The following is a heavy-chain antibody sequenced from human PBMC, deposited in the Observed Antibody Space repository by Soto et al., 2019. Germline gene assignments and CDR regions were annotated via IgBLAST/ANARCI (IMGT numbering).Heavy chain of an antibody. Sequence: LRLSCAASGFTFSSYAMHWVRQAPGKGLEWVAVISYDGSNEYYADSVKGRFTISRDNSKNTLYLQMNSLRAEDTAVYYCARGLYYDSSGYSAYWGQGTLVTVSS. CDR3: ARGLYYDSSGYSAY. CDR2: ISYDGSNE. CDR1: GFTFSSYA. V-gene: IGHV3-30-3*01. J-gene: IGHJ4*02. D-gene: IGHD3-22*01.